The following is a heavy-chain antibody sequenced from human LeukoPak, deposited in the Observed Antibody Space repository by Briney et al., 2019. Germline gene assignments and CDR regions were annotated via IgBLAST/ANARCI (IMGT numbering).Heavy chain of an antibody. CDR3: ARDNSVGDTAWWFDP. D-gene: IGHD1-26*01. CDR2: INPSGGST. Sequence: ASVKVSCKVSVYTLTELAIHWVRQAPGKGLEWMGIINPSGGSTSYAQKFQGRVTMTRDMSTSTDYMELSSLRSEDTAVYYCARDNSVGDTAWWFDPWGQGTLVTVSS. V-gene: IGHV1-46*01. J-gene: IGHJ5*02. CDR1: VYTLTELA.